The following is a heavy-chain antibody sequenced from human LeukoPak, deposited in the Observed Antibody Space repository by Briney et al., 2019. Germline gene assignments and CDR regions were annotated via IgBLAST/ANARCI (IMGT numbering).Heavy chain of an antibody. D-gene: IGHD1-26*01. CDR2: ISAYNGNT. J-gene: IGHJ4*02. Sequence: ASVKVSCKASGYTFTSYGISWVRQAPGQGLEWMGWISAYNGNTNYAQKLQGRVTMTTDTSTSTAFMELRSLRSDDTAVYYCARVIVGAPHALDWGQGTLVTVSS. CDR3: ARVIVGAPHALD. CDR1: GYTFTSYG. V-gene: IGHV1-18*01.